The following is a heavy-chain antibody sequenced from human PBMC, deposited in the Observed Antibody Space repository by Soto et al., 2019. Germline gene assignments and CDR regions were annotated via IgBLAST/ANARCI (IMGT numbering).Heavy chain of an antibody. CDR3: AKGRGGSGSLTPRVDF. CDR1: GFTFNNYA. V-gene: IGHV3-23*01. J-gene: IGHJ4*02. Sequence: EVQLLESGGGLVQPGGSLRLSCAASGFTFNNYAMTWVRQAPGKGLEWVSAIRGGGDTTSYADSVKGRFTVSRDGSKNTLYLQMSSLRAEDTDLYYCAKGRGGSGSLTPRVDFWGQGTLVTVSS. CDR2: IRGGGDTT. D-gene: IGHD3-10*01.